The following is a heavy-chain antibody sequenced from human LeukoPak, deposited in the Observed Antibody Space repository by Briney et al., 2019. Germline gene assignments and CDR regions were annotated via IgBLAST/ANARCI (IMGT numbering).Heavy chain of an antibody. Sequence: SVKVSCKASGGTFSSYEISWVRQATGQGLEWMGGIIPMFGTAKYAQKFQGRVTITADKSTSTAYMELSSLRSEDTAVYYCAREGQWLPCFDYWGQGTLVTVSS. CDR2: IIPMFGTA. CDR1: GGTFSSYE. CDR3: AREGQWLPCFDY. V-gene: IGHV1-69*06. D-gene: IGHD6-19*01. J-gene: IGHJ4*02.